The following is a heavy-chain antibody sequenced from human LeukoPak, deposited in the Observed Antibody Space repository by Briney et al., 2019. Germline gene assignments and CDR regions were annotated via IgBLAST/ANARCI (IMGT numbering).Heavy chain of an antibody. Sequence: PGASLQISCKGSGYIFTNNWIGWVRQLPGKGLEWMGIIYPGDSDAKYTPSFQGQVTFSVDKSISTAYLHWSSLKASGTAIYYCARDAYSSGWAFDYWGQGTLVTVSS. CDR3: ARDAYSSGWAFDY. D-gene: IGHD6-25*01. CDR2: IYPGDSDA. CDR1: GYIFTNNW. J-gene: IGHJ4*02. V-gene: IGHV5-51*01.